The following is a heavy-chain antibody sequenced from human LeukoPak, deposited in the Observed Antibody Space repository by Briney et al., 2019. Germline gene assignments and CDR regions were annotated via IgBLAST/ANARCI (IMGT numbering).Heavy chain of an antibody. V-gene: IGHV4-59*13. CDR3: ARDEHGDFQGFDY. J-gene: IGHJ4*02. CDR1: GASFSSYY. Sequence: SETLSLTCTVSGASFSSYYWNWIRQSPGKGLEWLGNIHYRGTTNYNPSLKNRVTLSLDTSKSQFVLKVTSVTAADAAVYYCARDEHGDFQGFDYWGQGTRVTVSS. D-gene: IGHD4-17*01. CDR2: IHYRGTT.